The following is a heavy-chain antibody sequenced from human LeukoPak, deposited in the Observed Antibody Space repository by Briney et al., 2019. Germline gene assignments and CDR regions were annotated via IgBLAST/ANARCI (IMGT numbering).Heavy chain of an antibody. CDR1: GFSLSNHY. CDR3: AREAMWLGRGSFEI. Sequence: TGGSLRLSCRASGFSLSNHYMTWIRQSPGKGLEWVAYISYTGSDIYYADSVKGRFTLSRDRMSVTLQMDSLRVADTALYYCAREAMWLGRGSFEIWGQGTMVTVAS. J-gene: IGHJ3*02. CDR2: ISYTGSDI. V-gene: IGHV3-11*01. D-gene: IGHD1-26*01.